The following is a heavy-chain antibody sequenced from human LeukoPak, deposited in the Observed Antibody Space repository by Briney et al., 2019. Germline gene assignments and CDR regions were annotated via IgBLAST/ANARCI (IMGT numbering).Heavy chain of an antibody. CDR1: GYTFTNYG. V-gene: IGHV1-18*01. CDR2: ISAYNGNS. CDR3: ARTRSRFGELYAAYDI. D-gene: IGHD3-10*01. Sequence: AASVKDSCKASGYTFTNYGITWVRQAPGQGLEWMGWISAYNGNSNYAQKFQGRVTMTTDTSTSTVYMELRSLISDDTAVYHCARTRSRFGELYAAYDIWGQGTMVT. J-gene: IGHJ3*02.